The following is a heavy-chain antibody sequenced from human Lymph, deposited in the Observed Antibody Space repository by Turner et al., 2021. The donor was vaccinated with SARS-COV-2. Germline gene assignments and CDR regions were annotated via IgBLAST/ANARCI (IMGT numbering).Heavy chain of an antibody. CDR2: IYYSGST. Sequence: QLQLQESGPGLVKPSETLSLTCTVSGDSINSSFYYWGWIRQPPGKGLEWIGSIYYSGSTYYTPSLKSRVTISVDTSKNQFSLKMSSVTAADTAVFYCARGSPQGWYVHVFDYWGQGTLVTVSS. CDR1: GDSINSSFYY. D-gene: IGHD6-19*01. J-gene: IGHJ4*02. V-gene: IGHV4-39*01. CDR3: ARGSPQGWYVHVFDY.